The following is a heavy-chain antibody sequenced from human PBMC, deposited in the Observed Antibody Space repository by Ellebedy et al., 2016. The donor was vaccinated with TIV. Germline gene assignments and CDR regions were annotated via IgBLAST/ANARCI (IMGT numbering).Heavy chain of an antibody. Sequence: SETLSLTCTVSGASISSGDYNWSWIRQPPGKGLEWIGYIYYSGSTYYNPSLKSRVTISVDTSKNQFSLKLSSVTAADTAVYYCARARYGAYRYFDLWGRGTLVTVST. CDR1: GASISSGDYN. CDR3: ARARYGAYRYFDL. D-gene: IGHD4-17*01. V-gene: IGHV4-30-4*01. CDR2: IYYSGST. J-gene: IGHJ2*01.